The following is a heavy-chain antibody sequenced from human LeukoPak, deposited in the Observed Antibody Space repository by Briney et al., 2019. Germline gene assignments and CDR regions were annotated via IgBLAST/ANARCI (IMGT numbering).Heavy chain of an antibody. V-gene: IGHV3-9*01. CDR2: ISWNSGSI. J-gene: IGHJ3*02. CDR3: AKDMGYSSSWYGGQGAFDI. Sequence: GGSLRLSCAASGFTFDDYAMHWVRRAPGKGLEWVSGISWNSGSIGYADSVKGRFTISRDNAKNSLYLQMNSLRAEDTALYYCAKDMGYSSSWYGGQGAFDIWGQGTMVTVSS. CDR1: GFTFDDYA. D-gene: IGHD6-13*01.